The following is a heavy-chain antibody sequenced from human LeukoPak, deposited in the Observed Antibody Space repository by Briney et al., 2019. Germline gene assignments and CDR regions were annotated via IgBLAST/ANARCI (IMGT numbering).Heavy chain of an antibody. D-gene: IGHD3-22*01. CDR1: GFTFSSYA. CDR3: AREYYDSSDY. J-gene: IGHJ4*02. CDR2: ISYDGSNK. V-gene: IGHV3-30-3*01. Sequence: GGSLRLYCAASGFTFSSYAMHWVRQAPGKGLEWVAVISYDGSNKYYADSVKGRFTISRDNSKNTLYLQMSSLRAEDTAVYYCAREYYDSSDYWGQGTLVTVSS.